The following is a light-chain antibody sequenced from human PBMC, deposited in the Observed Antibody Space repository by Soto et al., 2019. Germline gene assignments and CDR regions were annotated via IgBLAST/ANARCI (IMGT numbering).Light chain of an antibody. CDR3: QQSYSTLTLT. CDR1: QSISSY. Sequence: DIQMTQSPSSLSASVGDRVTITCRASQSISSYLNWYQQKPGKALKLLIYAASSLQSGVPSRFSGSGSGTDFTLTISSLQPEDFATYYCQQSYSTLTLTFGGGTKVEIK. V-gene: IGKV1-39*01. CDR2: AAS. J-gene: IGKJ4*01.